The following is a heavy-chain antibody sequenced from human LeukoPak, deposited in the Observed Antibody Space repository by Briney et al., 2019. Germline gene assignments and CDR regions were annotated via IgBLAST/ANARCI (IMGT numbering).Heavy chain of an antibody. CDR1: GYTFTGYY. CDR3: ARGGAAADKKNWFDP. J-gene: IGHJ5*02. D-gene: IGHD6-13*01. Sequence: ASVTVSCKASGYTFTGYYMHWVRQAPGQGLEWMGWINPNSGGTNYAQKFQGRVTMTRDTSISTAYMELSRLRSDDTAVYYCARGGAAADKKNWFDPWGQGTLVTVSS. CDR2: INPNSGGT. V-gene: IGHV1-2*02.